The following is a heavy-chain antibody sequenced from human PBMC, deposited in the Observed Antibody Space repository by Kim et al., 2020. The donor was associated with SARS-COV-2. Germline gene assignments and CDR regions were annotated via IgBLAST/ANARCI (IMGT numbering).Heavy chain of an antibody. CDR2: ISSSSSYI. J-gene: IGHJ5*02. Sequence: GGSLRLSCAASGFTFSSYSMNWVRQAPGKGLEWVSSISSSSSYIYYADSVKGRFTISRDNAKNSLYLQMNSLRAEDTAVYYCATDLSGSYYLNWFDPWGQGTLVTVSS. CDR3: ATDLSGSYYLNWFDP. CDR1: GFTFSSYS. V-gene: IGHV3-21*01. D-gene: IGHD3-10*01.